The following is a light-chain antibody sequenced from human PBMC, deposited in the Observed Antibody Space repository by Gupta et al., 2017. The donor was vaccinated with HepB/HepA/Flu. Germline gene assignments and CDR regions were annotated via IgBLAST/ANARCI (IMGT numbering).Light chain of an antibody. J-gene: IGKJ4*01. CDR3: QQYGSSPPIT. V-gene: IGKV3-20*01. CDR2: GAS. CDR1: QSVSSSY. Sequence: EIVLTQSPGTLSLSPGERATLSCRASQSVSSSYLAWYQQKPGQAPRLLIYGASSRPTGIPDRFSGSGSGTDFTLTISRREPEDFAVYYCQQYGSSPPITFGGGTKVEIK.